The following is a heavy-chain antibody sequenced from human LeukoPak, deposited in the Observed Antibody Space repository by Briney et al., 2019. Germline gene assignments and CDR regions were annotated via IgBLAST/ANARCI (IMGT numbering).Heavy chain of an antibody. Sequence: PGGSLRLSCAASGFTFSTYAMSWVRQAPGKGLEWIGEINHSGSTNYNPSLKSRVTISVDTSKNQFSLKLSSVTAADTAVYYCARGPARDVVVPAAMGAYWFDPWGQGTLVTVSS. CDR1: GFTFSTYA. V-gene: IGHV4-34*01. D-gene: IGHD2-2*01. CDR2: INHSGST. J-gene: IGHJ5*02. CDR3: ARGPARDVVVPAAMGAYWFDP.